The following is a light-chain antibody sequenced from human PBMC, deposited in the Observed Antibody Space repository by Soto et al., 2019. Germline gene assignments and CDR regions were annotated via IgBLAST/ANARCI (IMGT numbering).Light chain of an antibody. CDR3: TSHAGSNNYV. CDR1: SSDVGGYNY. Sequence: QSVRTEPPSAAGSPGRSVTISYTGTSSDVGGYNYVSWYQQHPGKAPKLIISEVSKRPSGVPDRFSGSKSGNTASLTVSGLQAEDEADYYCTSHAGSNNYVFGTGTTVTV. CDR2: EVS. J-gene: IGLJ1*01. V-gene: IGLV2-8*01.